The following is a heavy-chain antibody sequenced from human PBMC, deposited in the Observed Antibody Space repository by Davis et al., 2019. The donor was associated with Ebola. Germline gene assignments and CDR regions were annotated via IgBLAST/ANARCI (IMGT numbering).Heavy chain of an antibody. CDR2: ISSSSSTI. J-gene: IGHJ3*02. V-gene: IGHV3-48*01. CDR1: GFTFSSYW. Sequence: GESLKISCVASGFTFSSYWMSWVRQAPGKGLEWVSYISSSSSTIYYADSVKGRFTISRDNSKNTLYLQMNSLRAEDTAVYYCAKGGYRAFDIWGQGTMVTVSS. CDR3: AKGGYRAFDI. D-gene: IGHD1-1*01.